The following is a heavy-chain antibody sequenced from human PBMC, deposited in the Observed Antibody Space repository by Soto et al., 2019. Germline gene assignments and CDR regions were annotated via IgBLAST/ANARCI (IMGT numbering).Heavy chain of an antibody. V-gene: IGHV3-23*01. J-gene: IGHJ4*02. CDR1: GFTFSSYA. D-gene: IGHD3-3*02. Sequence: EVQLLESGGGLVQPGGSLVLSCAASGFTFSSYAMTWVRQAPGKGLEWVSSISGGGNDAYYADSVKGWFTISRDNSKNALYLQMTSLRADDTAVNYCARSLFLASTDTEPFDYWGQGTLVTVSS. CDR2: ISGGGNDA. CDR3: ARSLFLASTDTEPFDY.